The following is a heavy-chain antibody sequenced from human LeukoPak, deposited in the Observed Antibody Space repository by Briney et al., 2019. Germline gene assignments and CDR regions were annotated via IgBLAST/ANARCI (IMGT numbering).Heavy chain of an antibody. V-gene: IGHV1-8*03. CDR1: GYTFTSYD. J-gene: IGHJ6*03. CDR2: MNPNSGNT. Sequence: ASVKVSCKASGYTFTSYDINWVRQATGQGLEWMGWMNPNSGNTGYAQKFQGRVTITRNTSISTAYMELSSLRSEDTAVYYCARRGRNGFVVVPAATYYYYYMDVWGKGTTVTVSS. D-gene: IGHD2-2*01. CDR3: ARRGRNGFVVVPAATYYYYYMDV.